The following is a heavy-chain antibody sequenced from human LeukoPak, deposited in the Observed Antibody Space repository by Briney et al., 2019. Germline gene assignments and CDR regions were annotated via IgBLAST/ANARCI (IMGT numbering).Heavy chain of an antibody. Sequence: PGGSRRLAWAASGFTFSSYAMHWVRQAPGRGLEYVSAISSIGASTYYANSVKGKFTISRDNSKNTLYLQMGSLRAEDMAVYYCARGGYYDSSGSSAYWGQGTLVTVSS. V-gene: IGHV3-64*01. D-gene: IGHD3-22*01. J-gene: IGHJ4*02. CDR3: ARGGYYDSSGSSAY. CDR2: ISSIGAST. CDR1: GFTFSSYA.